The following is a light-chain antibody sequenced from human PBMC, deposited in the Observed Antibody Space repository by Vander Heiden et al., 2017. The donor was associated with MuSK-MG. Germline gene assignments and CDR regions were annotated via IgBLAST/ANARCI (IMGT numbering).Light chain of an antibody. V-gene: IGLV2-14*01. CDR1: SSDVGGYKY. CDR3: SSYTSSSTLV. Sequence: QSALTQPASVSGSPGQSITISCTETSSDVGGYKYVSWYQQHPGKAPKLMIYDVSNRPSGVSNRFSGSKSGNTASLTISGLQAEDEADYYCSSYTSSSTLVFGGGTKLTVL. CDR2: DVS. J-gene: IGLJ3*02.